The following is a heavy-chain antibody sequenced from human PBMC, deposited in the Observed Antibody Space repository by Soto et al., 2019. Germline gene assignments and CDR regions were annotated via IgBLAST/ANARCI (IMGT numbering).Heavy chain of an antibody. CDR3: ARGHYYGSGRPTPGGMDV. Sequence: QVNLVQSGAEVKKPGASVKVSCKASGYTFTNYDINWVRQAPGQGLEWMGWISTYTGNTNYAQKLQGRVTMTTDTSTSTAYMELRSLRSDDTAVYYCARGHYYGSGRPTPGGMDVWGQGTTVTVSS. V-gene: IGHV1-18*01. CDR1: GYTFTNYD. CDR2: ISTYTGNT. D-gene: IGHD3-10*01. J-gene: IGHJ6*02.